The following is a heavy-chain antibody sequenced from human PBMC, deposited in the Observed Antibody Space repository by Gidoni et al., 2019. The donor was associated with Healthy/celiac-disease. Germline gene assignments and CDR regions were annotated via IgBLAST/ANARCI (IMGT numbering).Heavy chain of an antibody. Sequence: EVQLVESGGGLVQPGGSLRLSCAASGFTLSSYWMSWVRQAPGKGLEWVANIKQAGSEKYYVDSVKGRFTISRDNAKNSLYLKMNSLRAEDTAVYYCAKGHYYDSSGYFGWGQGTLVTVSS. J-gene: IGHJ4*02. CDR1: GFTLSSYW. D-gene: IGHD3-22*01. CDR2: IKQAGSEK. CDR3: AKGHYYDSSGYFG. V-gene: IGHV3-7*01.